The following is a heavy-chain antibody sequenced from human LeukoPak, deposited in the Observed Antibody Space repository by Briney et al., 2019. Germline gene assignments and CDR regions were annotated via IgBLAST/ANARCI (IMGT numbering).Heavy chain of an antibody. CDR1: GFTFSSYA. V-gene: IGHV3-21*01. D-gene: IGHD1-26*01. CDR2: ITSSGTYI. CDR3: ARDPYSGNYGNYYYYYMDV. J-gene: IGHJ6*03. Sequence: GGSLRLSCAASGFTFSSYAMSWVRQAPGKGLEWVSSITSSGTYIFYADSVKGRFTISRDNAKNSLYLQMNSLGPEDTAVYYCARDPYSGNYGNYYYYYMDVWGKGTTVTISS.